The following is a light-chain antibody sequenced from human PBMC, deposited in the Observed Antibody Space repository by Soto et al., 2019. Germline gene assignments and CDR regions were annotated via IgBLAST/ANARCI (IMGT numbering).Light chain of an antibody. Sequence: EIVLTQSPCTLSLSAGERATLSCRASQSVSSSYLAWYQQKPGQAPTLLIYGASSRATGIPDRFSGSGSGTYFTLTISRLEHEDFAVYYCQHRSNWPPITSGQGTRLEIK. CDR2: GAS. CDR3: QHRSNWPPIT. J-gene: IGKJ5*01. CDR1: QSVSSSY. V-gene: IGKV3D-20*02.